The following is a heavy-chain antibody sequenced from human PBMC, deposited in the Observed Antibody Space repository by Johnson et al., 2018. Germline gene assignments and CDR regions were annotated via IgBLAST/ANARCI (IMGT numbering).Heavy chain of an antibody. CDR3: AREGEYYYYMEV. CDR2: ISSSGRYI. Sequence: EVQLVESGGGLVKPGGSLRISCAASGFTLSTYSMNWVRQAPGKGLEWVSSISSSGRYIYYVDSVKGRFTLSRDNPHNSLYLQMNSLRAEDTAVYYCAREGEYYYYMEVWGKGTTVTVSS. D-gene: IGHD3-16*01. V-gene: IGHV3-21*01. CDR1: GFTLSTYS. J-gene: IGHJ6*03.